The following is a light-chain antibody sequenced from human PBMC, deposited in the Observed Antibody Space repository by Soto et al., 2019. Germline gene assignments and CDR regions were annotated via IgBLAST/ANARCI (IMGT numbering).Light chain of an antibody. CDR1: QCVSVY. J-gene: IGKJ1*01. CDR3: QQRNIGRT. Sequence: EVVLTQSPATLSLSPGERATLSCRASQCVSVYLAWYQQKPGQAPRLLIYDASNRATGIPTRFSGSGSGTDFTLTISSLEPEDFAVYYCQQRNIGRTFGQGTKVEIK. V-gene: IGKV3-11*01. CDR2: DAS.